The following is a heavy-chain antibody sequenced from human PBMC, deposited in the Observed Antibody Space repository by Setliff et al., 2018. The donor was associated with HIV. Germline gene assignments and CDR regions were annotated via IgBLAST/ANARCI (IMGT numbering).Heavy chain of an antibody. CDR1: GFTFSNAW. J-gene: IGHJ4*02. CDR3: TRGNMVRGVIVRDYFDY. CDR2: IKSKTDGGTT. D-gene: IGHD3-10*01. V-gene: IGHV3-15*01. Sequence: PGGSLRLSCAASGFTFSNAWMSWVRQAPGKGLEWVGRIKSKTDGGTTDYAAPVKGRFTISRDDSKNTLYLQMNSLRAEDTAVYYCTRGNMVRGVIVRDYFDYWGQGTLVTVSS.